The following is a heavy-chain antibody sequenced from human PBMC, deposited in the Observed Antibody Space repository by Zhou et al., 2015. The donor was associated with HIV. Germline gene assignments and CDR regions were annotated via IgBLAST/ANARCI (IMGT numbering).Heavy chain of an antibody. Sequence: QVQLVQSGAEVKKPGASVKVSCKASGYTFTSYDINWVRQATGQGLEWMGWMNPNSGNTGYAQKFQGRVTMTRNTSISTAYMELSSLRSEDTAVYYCARERHSYVAATFWFDPWGQGTLVTVSS. J-gene: IGHJ5*02. CDR1: GYTFTSYD. CDR3: ARERHSYVAATFWFDP. V-gene: IGHV1-8*01. CDR2: MNPNSGNT. D-gene: IGHD2-15*01.